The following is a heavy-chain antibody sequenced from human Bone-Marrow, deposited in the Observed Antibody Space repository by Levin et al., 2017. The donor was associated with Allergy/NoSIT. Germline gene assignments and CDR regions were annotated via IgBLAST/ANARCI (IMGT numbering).Heavy chain of an antibody. CDR3: ARDLGSGSSSTCMDV. CDR2: ISYSGDTK. Sequence: TGGSLRLSCTASGFTLSDFYMTWIRQAPGKGLEWISYISYSGDTKFHADSVRGRFTISRDNAKNSLYLHMNSLGVEDTAVYYCARDLGSGSSSTCMDVWGPGTTVSVSS. CDR1: GFTLSDFY. V-gene: IGHV3-11*01. J-gene: IGHJ6*02. D-gene: IGHD6-6*01.